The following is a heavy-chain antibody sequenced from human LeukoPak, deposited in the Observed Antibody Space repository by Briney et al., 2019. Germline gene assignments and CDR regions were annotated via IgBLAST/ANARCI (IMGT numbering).Heavy chain of an antibody. J-gene: IGHJ4*02. CDR3: ARSFSIVVVTAGY. V-gene: IGHV1-46*01. CDR1: GYTFTSYY. Sequence: ASVKASRKASGYTFTSYYMHWVRQAPGQGLDRMGIINPSGGSTSYAQKFQGRVTMARDTSTSKVYMELSSRRSQDTAVYYCARSFSIVVVTAGYWGQGTLVTVSS. CDR2: INPSGGST. D-gene: IGHD2-21*02.